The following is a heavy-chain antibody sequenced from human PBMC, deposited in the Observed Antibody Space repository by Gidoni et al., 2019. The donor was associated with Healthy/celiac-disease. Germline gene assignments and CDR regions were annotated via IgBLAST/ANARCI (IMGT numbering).Heavy chain of an antibody. V-gene: IGHV4-39*01. CDR1: GGPSSSSSYY. CDR3: ASAHPYYFDY. CDR2: ISYRGST. J-gene: IGHJ4*02. Sequence: QLQLQESGPGLGKPSETLSLNCTVSGGPSSSSSYYWGWIRQPPGKWLAWIGSISYRGSTNAHPSLTSRVPISVDTSKNHFSLKLRSVTAADTAVYYCASAHPYYFDYWGQGPLVTVSS.